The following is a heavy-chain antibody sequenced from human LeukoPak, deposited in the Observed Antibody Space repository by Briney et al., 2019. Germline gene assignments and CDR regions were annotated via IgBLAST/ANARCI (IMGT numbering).Heavy chain of an antibody. Sequence: TSETLSLTCGVSGYSISSGYYWGWIRQPPGKGLEWIGSIYHSGSTYYNPSLKSRVTISVDTSKNQFSLKLTSVTAADTAVYHCARHPYSSSYYFGYWGQGTLVAVSS. CDR1: GYSISSGYY. V-gene: IGHV4-38-2*01. J-gene: IGHJ4*02. CDR2: IYHSGST. CDR3: ARHPYSSSYYFGY. D-gene: IGHD6-6*01.